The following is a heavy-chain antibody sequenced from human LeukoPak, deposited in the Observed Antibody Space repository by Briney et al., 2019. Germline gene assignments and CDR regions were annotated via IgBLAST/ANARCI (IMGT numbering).Heavy chain of an antibody. D-gene: IGHD6-13*01. CDR1: GGTFSSYA. CDR2: VIPIFGTA. J-gene: IGHJ3*02. Sequence: SVKVSCKASGGTFSSYAISWVRQAPGQGLEWMGGVIPIFGTANYAQKFQGRVTITADESTSTAYMELSSLRSEDTAVYYCAREPVRYSSSWTRSHSDAFDIWGQGTMVTVSS. V-gene: IGHV1-69*13. CDR3: AREPVRYSSSWTRSHSDAFDI.